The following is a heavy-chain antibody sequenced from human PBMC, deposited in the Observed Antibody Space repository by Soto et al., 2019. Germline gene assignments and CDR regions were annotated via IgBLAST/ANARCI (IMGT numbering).Heavy chain of an antibody. D-gene: IGHD2-15*01. V-gene: IGHV3-23*01. Sequence: PGGSLRLSCAASGFTFSSYAMSWVRQAPGKGLEWVSAISGSGGSTYYADSVKGRFTISRDNSKNTLYLQMNSLRAEDTAVYYSAKDPPAPGYCSGGSCYHDYWGQGTLVTVSS. J-gene: IGHJ4*02. CDR1: GFTFSSYA. CDR3: AKDPPAPGYCSGGSCYHDY. CDR2: ISGSGGST.